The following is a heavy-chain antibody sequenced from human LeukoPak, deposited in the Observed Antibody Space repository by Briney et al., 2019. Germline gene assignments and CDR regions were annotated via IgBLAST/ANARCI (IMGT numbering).Heavy chain of an antibody. CDR1: GLTVSSFE. V-gene: IGHV4-59*04. Sequence: PGGSLRLSCAASGLTVSSFEMNWVRQAPGKGLEWIGATFYTGRTFYNPSLKSRVTISVDTSKNQFSLDLNSATAADTADYYCARRRHNFDFYNVWGQGTRVLVSS. CDR2: TFYTGRT. J-gene: IGHJ3*01. CDR3: ARRRHNFDFYNV. D-gene: IGHD3/OR15-3a*01.